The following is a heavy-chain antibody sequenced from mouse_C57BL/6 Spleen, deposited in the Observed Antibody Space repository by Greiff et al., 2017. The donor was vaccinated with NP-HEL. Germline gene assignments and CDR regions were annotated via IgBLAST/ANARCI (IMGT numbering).Heavy chain of an antibody. J-gene: IGHJ4*01. CDR2: ISSGGSYT. CDR3: ARHGVATDYAMDY. V-gene: IGHV5-6*02. CDR1: GFTFSSYG. D-gene: IGHD1-1*01. Sequence: DVKLVESGGDLVKPGGSLKLSCAASGFTFSSYGMSWVRQTPDKRLEWVATISSGGSYTYYPDSVKGRFTISRDNAKNTLYLQMSSLKSEDTAMYYCARHGVATDYAMDYWGQGTSVTVSS.